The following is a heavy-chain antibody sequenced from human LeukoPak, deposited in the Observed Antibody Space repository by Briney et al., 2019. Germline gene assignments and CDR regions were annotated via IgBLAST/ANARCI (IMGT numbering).Heavy chain of an antibody. CDR1: GFTFSSYS. D-gene: IGHD3-10*01. CDR2: ISSSSSYI. J-gene: IGHJ4*02. CDR3: ARAGFSRGLDY. Sequence: GSLRLSCAASGFTFSSYSMNWVRQAPGKGLKWVSSISSSSSYIYYADSVKGRFTISRDNAKNSLYLQMNSLRAEDTAVYYCARAGFSRGLDYWGQGTLVTVSS. V-gene: IGHV3-21*01.